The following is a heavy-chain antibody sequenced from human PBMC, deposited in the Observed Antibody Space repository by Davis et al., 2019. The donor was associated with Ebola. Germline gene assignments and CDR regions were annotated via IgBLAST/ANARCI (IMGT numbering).Heavy chain of an antibody. CDR2: ISSSSSYI. CDR3: AKAIVVVPAAGFDY. D-gene: IGHD2-2*01. Sequence: GESLKISCAASGFTFSSYSMNWVRQAPGKGLEWVSSISSSSSYIYYADSVKGRFTISRDNAKNSLYLQMNSLRAEDTAVYYCAKAIVVVPAAGFDYWGQGTLVTVSS. CDR1: GFTFSSYS. V-gene: IGHV3-21*04. J-gene: IGHJ4*02.